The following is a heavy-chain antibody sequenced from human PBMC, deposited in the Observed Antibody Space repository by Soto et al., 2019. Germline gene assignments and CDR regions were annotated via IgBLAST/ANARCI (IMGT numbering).Heavy chain of an antibody. CDR2: IIPIFGTA. CDR3: ARDLAGYSSGRGAFDI. Sequence: QVQLVQSGAEVKKPGSSVKVSCKASGGTFSSYVISWVRQAPGQGLEWMGGIIPIFGTANYAQKFQGRVTSTADESTSTAYMELSSLRSEDTAVYYCARDLAGYSSGRGAFDIWGQGTMVTVSS. J-gene: IGHJ3*02. CDR1: GGTFSSYV. D-gene: IGHD6-19*01. V-gene: IGHV1-69*01.